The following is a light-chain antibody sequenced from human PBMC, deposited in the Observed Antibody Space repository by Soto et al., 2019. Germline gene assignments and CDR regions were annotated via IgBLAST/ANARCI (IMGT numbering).Light chain of an antibody. V-gene: IGLV1-44*01. Sequence: QSVLTQPPSASGTPGRRVTISCSGSSSNIGANPINWYQQLAGTAPKLLIYNNDQRPSGVPDRFSASKSGTSASLAISGLQSEDEADYYCEAWDDSLYGAVLGGGTKLTVL. CDR2: NND. J-gene: IGLJ2*01. CDR1: SSNIGANP. CDR3: EAWDDSLYGAV.